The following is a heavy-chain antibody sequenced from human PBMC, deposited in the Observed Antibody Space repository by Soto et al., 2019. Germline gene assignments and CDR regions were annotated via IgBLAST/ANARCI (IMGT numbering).Heavy chain of an antibody. CDR2: INPNSGGT. Sequence: VASVKVSCKASGYTFTGYYMHWVRQAPGQGLEWMGWINPNSGGTNYAQKFQGRVTMTRDTSISTAYMELSRLRSDDTAVYYCASFYCTNGVCGSYYYGMDVWGQGTTVTVSS. D-gene: IGHD2-8*01. CDR3: ASFYCTNGVCGSYYYGMDV. J-gene: IGHJ6*02. CDR1: GYTFTGYY. V-gene: IGHV1-2*02.